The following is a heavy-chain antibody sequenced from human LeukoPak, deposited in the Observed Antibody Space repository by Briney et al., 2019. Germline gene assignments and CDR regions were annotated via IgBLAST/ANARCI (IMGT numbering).Heavy chain of an antibody. CDR2: IHPNSGGT. CDR3: ERDFDPIYSNDVSPYDY. D-gene: IGHD1-1*01. CDR1: GYTFTGYY. Sequence: ASVKVSCKASGYTFTGYYMHWVRQAPGQGLEWVGWIHPNSGGTNYAQEFQGRVTMTRDTSISTAYMDLSRLRYDETAMYYCERDFDPIYSNDVSPYDYWGQGTLVTVSS. V-gene: IGHV1-2*02. J-gene: IGHJ4*02.